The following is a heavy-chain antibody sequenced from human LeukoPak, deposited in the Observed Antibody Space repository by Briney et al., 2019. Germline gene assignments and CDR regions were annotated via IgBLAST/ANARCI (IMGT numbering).Heavy chain of an antibody. CDR2: ISSDSSYT. V-gene: IGHV3-21*01. CDR3: ARNFYETTGFYYDAFDI. CDR1: GFTFSIYS. Sequence: GGSQRLSCAASGFTFSIYSMNWVRQAPGKGLEWVSSISSDSSYTDYADSLKGRFTISRDNARSSLSLQMNSLRVEDTAVYYCARNFYETTGFYYDAFDIWGQGTAVTVSS. J-gene: IGHJ3*02. D-gene: IGHD3-22*01.